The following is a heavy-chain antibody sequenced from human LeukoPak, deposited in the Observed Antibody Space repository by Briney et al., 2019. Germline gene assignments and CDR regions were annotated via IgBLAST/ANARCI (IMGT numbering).Heavy chain of an antibody. Sequence: AGGSLRLSCAASGFTFSTNCMNWVRQPPGKGLDWVSVIYNTGSTYNADSVKGRFTISGDNAKNSLYLQMNSLRAEDTAVYYCARDPYDSSWGLCYFDYWGQGNLVTVSS. CDR3: ARDPYDSSWGLCYFDY. CDR1: GFTFSTNC. CDR2: IYNTGST. J-gene: IGHJ4*02. D-gene: IGHD3-22*01. V-gene: IGHV3-53*01.